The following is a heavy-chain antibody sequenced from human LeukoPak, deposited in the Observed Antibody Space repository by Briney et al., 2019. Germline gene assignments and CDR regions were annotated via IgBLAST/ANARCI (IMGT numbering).Heavy chain of an antibody. J-gene: IGHJ4*02. CDR1: GFTFGSYG. Sequence: PGGSLRLSCAASGFTFGSYGMHWVRQAPGKGLEWVAFIRYDGSNKYYADSVKGRFTISRDNSKNTLYLQMNSLRAEDTAVYYCAKDQYYYDSGRTVFDYWGQGTLVTVSS. V-gene: IGHV3-30*02. CDR3: AKDQYYYDSGRTVFDY. D-gene: IGHD3-22*01. CDR2: IRYDGSNK.